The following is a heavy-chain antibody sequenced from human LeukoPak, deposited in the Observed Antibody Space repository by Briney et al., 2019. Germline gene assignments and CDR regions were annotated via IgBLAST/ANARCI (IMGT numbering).Heavy chain of an antibody. CDR2: ISSSSSYI. J-gene: IGHJ4*02. CDR1: GFTFSSYS. Sequence: EVSLRLSCAASGFTFSSYSMNWVRQAPGKGLEWVSSISSSSSYIYYADSVTGRFTISRDNAKNSLYLQMNSLRAEDTAVYYCARDGPSLSYYDYVWGSYRWYFDYWGQGTLVTVSS. D-gene: IGHD3-16*02. CDR3: ARDGPSLSYYDYVWGSYRWYFDY. V-gene: IGHV3-21*01.